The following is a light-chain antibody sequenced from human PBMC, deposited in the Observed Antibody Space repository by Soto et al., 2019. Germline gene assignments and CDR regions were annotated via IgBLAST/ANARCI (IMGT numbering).Light chain of an antibody. J-gene: IGLJ1*01. CDR1: NSNIGSNY. CDR3: GTWFSTLSAGV. V-gene: IGLV1-51*01. CDR2: DNN. Sequence: QSVLTQPPSVSATPGQTVTISCAGSNSNIGSNYVSWYQQLSGTAPKLLIYDNNKRPSEMPDRFSGSTYAPSATLGITGLHTGDEADYYCGTWFSTLSAGVFGTGTKLTVL.